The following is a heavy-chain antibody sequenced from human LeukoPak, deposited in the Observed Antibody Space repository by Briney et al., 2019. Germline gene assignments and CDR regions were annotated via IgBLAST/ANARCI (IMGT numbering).Heavy chain of an antibody. Sequence: GGSLRLSCVASGFPFRSFSMNWLRQAPGKGLEWVSSISSSSTYIYYADSVKGRFTISRDNAKNSLYLQMNSLRVEDTAVYYCARAEGSGSSFDYWGQGTLVTVSS. V-gene: IGHV3-21*01. CDR2: ISSSSTYI. D-gene: IGHD3-10*01. CDR3: ARAEGSGSSFDY. CDR1: GFPFRSFS. J-gene: IGHJ4*02.